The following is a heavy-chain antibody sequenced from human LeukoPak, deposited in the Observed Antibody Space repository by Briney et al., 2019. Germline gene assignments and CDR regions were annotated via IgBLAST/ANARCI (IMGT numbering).Heavy chain of an antibody. D-gene: IGHD3-10*01. V-gene: IGHV4-39*07. CDR2: IYYSGST. CDR1: GGSISSSSYY. CDR3: ARDGWFGELLSGPYYFDY. Sequence: PSETLSLTCTVSGGSISSSSYYWGWLRQPPGKGLEWIGSIYYSGSTYYNPSLKSRVTISVDTSKNQFSLKLSSVTAADTAVYYCARDGWFGELLSGPYYFDYWGQGTLVTVPS. J-gene: IGHJ4*02.